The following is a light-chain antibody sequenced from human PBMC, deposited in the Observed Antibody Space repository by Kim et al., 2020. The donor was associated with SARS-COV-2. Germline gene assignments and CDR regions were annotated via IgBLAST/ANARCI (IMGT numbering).Light chain of an antibody. CDR2: AAS. CDR3: QQGNSVPWT. V-gene: IGKV1D-12*01. Sequence: DIQMTQSPSSVSASVGDRVTISCRASHDINTWLAWYQQKPGKAPKLLILAASNLQSGVPSRFSGSGSGTDFTLTINGLQPDDFATYYCQQGNSVPWTFGQGTKVDIK. CDR1: HDINTW. J-gene: IGKJ1*01.